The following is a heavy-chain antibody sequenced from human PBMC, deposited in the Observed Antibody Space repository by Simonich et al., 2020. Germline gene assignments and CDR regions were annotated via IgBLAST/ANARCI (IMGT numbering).Heavy chain of an antibody. J-gene: IGHJ3*02. CDR1: GFTSSSCS. D-gene: IGHD3-16*01. CDR2: ISSISSYI. CDR3: AREQARGGAFDI. V-gene: IGHV3-21*01. Sequence: EVQLVESGGGLVKPGGPLRLSCAASGFTSSSCSMNWVRQVPGKGLEGVSSISSISSYIYYADSVKGRFTISRDNAKNSLYLQMNSLRAEDTAVYYCAREQARGGAFDIWGQGTMVTVSS.